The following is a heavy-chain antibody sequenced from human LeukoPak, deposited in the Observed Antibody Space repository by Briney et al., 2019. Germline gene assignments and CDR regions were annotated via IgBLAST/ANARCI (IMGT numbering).Heavy chain of an antibody. Sequence: GGSLRLSCAASGFTFSSYAMSWVRQAPGKGLEWVSAISGSGGSTYYEDSVKGRFTIFRDNSKNTLYLQMNSLRSEDTAVYYWAREVYRYALDALDLWGQGTMVTVSS. J-gene: IGHJ3*01. CDR2: ISGSGGST. CDR3: AREVYRYALDALDL. D-gene: IGHD2-2*01. V-gene: IGHV3-23*01. CDR1: GFTFSSYA.